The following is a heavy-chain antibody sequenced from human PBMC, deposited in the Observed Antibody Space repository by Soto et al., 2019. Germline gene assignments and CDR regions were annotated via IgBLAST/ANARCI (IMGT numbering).Heavy chain of an antibody. J-gene: IGHJ5*02. CDR1: GFSFISYT. CDR3: AKDRMGASGWFDP. V-gene: IGHV3-23*01. Sequence: PGGSLRLSCVASGFSFISYTMNWVRQAPGKGLEWVSGVSGNGGNTYYADSVKGRFSISRDNSKNTLYLQLNSLRAEDTAIYYCAKDRMGASGWFDPWGQGTPVTVSS. D-gene: IGHD1-26*01. CDR2: VSGNGGNT.